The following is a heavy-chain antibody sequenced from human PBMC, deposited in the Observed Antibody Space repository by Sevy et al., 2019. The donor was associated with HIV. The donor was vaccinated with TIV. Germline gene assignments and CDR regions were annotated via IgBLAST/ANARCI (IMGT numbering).Heavy chain of an antibody. V-gene: IGHV1-24*01. CDR2: FDDDDGEI. Sequence: ASVKVSCNVSGYTLTGLAMHWLRQIPGKGLEWMGGFDDDDGEIMYAQKFQGRVTMTEDRSTDTAYMELSSLRSDDTAVYYCVTPAVGATRAYFDYWGQGSLVTVSS. CDR1: GYTLTGLA. CDR3: VTPAVGATRAYFDY. J-gene: IGHJ4*02. D-gene: IGHD1-26*01.